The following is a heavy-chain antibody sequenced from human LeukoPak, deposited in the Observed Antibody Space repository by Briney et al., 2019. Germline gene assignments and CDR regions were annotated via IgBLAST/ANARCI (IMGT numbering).Heavy chain of an antibody. D-gene: IGHD5-24*01. CDR3: ARHEEMSSIYFDY. V-gene: IGHV4-39*01. J-gene: IGHJ4*02. CDR1: GDSLSSRSYY. CDR2: IYYSGST. Sequence: SETPSLTCTVSGDSLSSRSYYWGWIRQPPGMGLEWIGSIYYSGSTYYNPSLQSRVTISIDTSKNQLSLNLSSVTAADTAVYYCARHEEMSSIYFDYWGQGTLVTVSS.